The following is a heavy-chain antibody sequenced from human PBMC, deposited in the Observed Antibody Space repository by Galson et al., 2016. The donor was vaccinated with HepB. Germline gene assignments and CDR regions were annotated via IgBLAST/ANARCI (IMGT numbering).Heavy chain of an antibody. D-gene: IGHD4-17*01. CDR3: AGLSGDYHVPF. CDR1: GGSLVSFSDYY. V-gene: IGHV4-39*02. J-gene: IGHJ4*02. CDR2: FYNSGTT. Sequence: ETLSLTCAVSGGSLVSFSDYYWSWIRQPPGKGLGWIASFYNSGTTYYNPSLKSRVTTSVDTSKSHFSLRLSSVTAADTAVYYCAGLSGDYHVPFWGQGTLVTVSS.